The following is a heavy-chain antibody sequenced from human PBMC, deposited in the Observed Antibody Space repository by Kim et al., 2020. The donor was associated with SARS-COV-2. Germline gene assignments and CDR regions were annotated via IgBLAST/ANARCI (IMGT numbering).Heavy chain of an antibody. CDR1: GFIFSSYG. D-gene: IGHD3-9*01. CDR3: ARTYYDILTGYSYFDY. CDR2: ISYDGSNK. J-gene: IGHJ4*02. Sequence: LSLTCAASGFIFSSYGMHWVRQAPGKGLDWVAVISYDGSNKYYADSVKGRFTISRDNSKNTVYLQMNSLRAEDTAVYYCARTYYDILTGYSYFDYWGQGILVTVSS. V-gene: IGHV3-30*03.